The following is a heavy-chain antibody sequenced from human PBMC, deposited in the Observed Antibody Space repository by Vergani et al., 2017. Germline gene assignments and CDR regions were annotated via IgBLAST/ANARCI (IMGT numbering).Heavy chain of an antibody. CDR2: INAGNGNT. J-gene: IGHJ5*02. CDR1: GYTFTSYA. Sequence: QVQLVPSGAEVKKPGASVKVSCKASGYTFTSYAMHWVRQAPGQRLEWMGWINAGNGNTKYSQKFQGRVTITRDTSASTAYMELSSLRSEDTAVYYCARDQTTVTTGWFDPWGQGTLVTVSS. D-gene: IGHD4-17*01. CDR3: ARDQTTVTTGWFDP. V-gene: IGHV1-3*01.